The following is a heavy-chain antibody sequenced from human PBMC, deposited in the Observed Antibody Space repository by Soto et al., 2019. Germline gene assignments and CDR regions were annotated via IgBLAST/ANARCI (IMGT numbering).Heavy chain of an antibody. CDR1: GGTFSSYT. D-gene: IGHD3-10*01. CDR3: ARARYYGSGSYYSVIDP. J-gene: IGHJ5*02. CDR2: IIPILGIA. V-gene: IGHV1-69*02. Sequence: SVKVSCKASGGTFSSYTISWVRQAPVQGLEWMGRIIPILGIANYAQKFQGRVTITADKSTSTVYMELSSLGSEDTAVYYCARARYYGSGSYYSVIDPWG.